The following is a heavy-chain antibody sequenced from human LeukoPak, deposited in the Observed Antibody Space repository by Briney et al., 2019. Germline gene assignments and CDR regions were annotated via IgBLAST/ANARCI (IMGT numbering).Heavy chain of an antibody. J-gene: IGHJ5*02. CDR2: IYYSRRT. CDR1: GGSFSSGGYY. V-gene: IGHV4-31*03. Sequence: PSETLSLTCTVSGGSFSSGGYYWSWIRQHPGKGLEWIGYIYYSRRTYYNPSLKSRVTISVDTSKNQFSLKLSSVTAADTAVYHCARVRDGDYGYIGFDPWGQGTLVTVSS. CDR3: ARVRDGDYGYIGFDP. D-gene: IGHD4-17*01.